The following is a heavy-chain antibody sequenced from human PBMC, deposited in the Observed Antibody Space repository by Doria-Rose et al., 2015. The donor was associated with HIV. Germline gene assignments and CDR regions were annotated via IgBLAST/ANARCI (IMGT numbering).Heavy chain of an antibody. D-gene: IGHD6-13*01. Sequence: ETGPVLVKPTETLTLTCTVSGVSLSSPGMGVSWIRQPPGKALEWLANIFSDDERSYKTSLESRLTISRGTSKSQVVLTMTDMDPVDTATYYCARIKSSRWYHKYYFDFWGQGTLVIVS. V-gene: IGHV2-26*01. CDR2: IFSDDER. J-gene: IGHJ4*02. CDR1: GVSLSSPGMG. CDR3: ARIKSSRWYHKYYFDF.